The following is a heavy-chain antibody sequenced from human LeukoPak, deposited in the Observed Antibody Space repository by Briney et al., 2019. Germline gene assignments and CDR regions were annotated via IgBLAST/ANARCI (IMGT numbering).Heavy chain of an antibody. J-gene: IGHJ4*02. CDR1: GGSISSYY. CDR3: ARAGSRDSSGYYYVFDY. D-gene: IGHD3-22*01. V-gene: IGHV4-59*01. Sequence: PSETLSLTCTVSGGSISSYYWSWIRQPPGKGLEWIGYIYYSGSTNYNPSLKSRVTISVDTSKNQFSLKLSSVTAADTAVYYCARAGSRDSSGYYYVFDYWGQGTLVTGSS. CDR2: IYYSGST.